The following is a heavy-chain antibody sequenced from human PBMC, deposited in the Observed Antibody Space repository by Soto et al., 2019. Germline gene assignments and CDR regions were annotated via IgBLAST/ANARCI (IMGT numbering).Heavy chain of an antibody. CDR3: ARGEDV. CDR1: GGSFSGYY. Sequence: TSETLSLTCAVYGGSFSGYYWSWIRQPPGKGLEWIGEINHSGSTNYNPSLKSRVTISVDTSKNQFSLKLSSVTAADTAVYYCARGEDVWGQGTTVTVSS. V-gene: IGHV4-34*01. CDR2: INHSGST. J-gene: IGHJ6*02.